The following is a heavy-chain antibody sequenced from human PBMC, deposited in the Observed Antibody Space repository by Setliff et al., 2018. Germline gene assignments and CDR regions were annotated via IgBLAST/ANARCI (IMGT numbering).Heavy chain of an antibody. CDR1: GGTFGSSA. J-gene: IGHJ3*01. CDR3: ARDKADYYDRSGYSGASDV. CDR2: IIPMFDTG. V-gene: IGHV1-69*13. D-gene: IGHD3-22*01. Sequence: ASVKVSCKASGGTFGSSALSWVRQAPGQGLEWMGGIIPMFDTGIYAERFQGRVTLSADESTSTVYMELTRLRPEDTAIYYCARDKADYYDRSGYSGASDVWGQGTMVTVSS.